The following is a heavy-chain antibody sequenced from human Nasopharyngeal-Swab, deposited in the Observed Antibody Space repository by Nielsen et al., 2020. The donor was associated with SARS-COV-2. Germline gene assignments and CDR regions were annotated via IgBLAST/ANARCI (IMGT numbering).Heavy chain of an antibody. Sequence: GGSLRLSCAASGFTFDDYAMHWVRQAPGKGLEWVSCISWNSGNIGYADSVKGRFTISRDDAKNSLYLQMNSLRAEDTAVYYCARDTPAMFAYWGQGTLVTVSS. V-gene: IGHV3-9*01. CDR1: GFTFDDYA. CDR2: ISWNSGNI. CDR3: ARDTPAMFAY. J-gene: IGHJ4*02.